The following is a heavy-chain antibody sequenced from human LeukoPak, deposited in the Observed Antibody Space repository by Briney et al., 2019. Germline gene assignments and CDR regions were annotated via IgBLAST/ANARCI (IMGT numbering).Heavy chain of an antibody. Sequence: GGTLRLSCAASGFTFSSYGMSWVRQAPGKGLEWVSYISSSGATIYYADSVKGRFTISRDNSKNTLFLQMNSLRAEDTAVYYCAKTPQVAIFSVPNFDYWGQGTLVTVSS. D-gene: IGHD3-3*01. CDR3: AKTPQVAIFSVPNFDY. CDR1: GFTFSSYG. V-gene: IGHV3-23*01. CDR2: ISSSGATI. J-gene: IGHJ4*02.